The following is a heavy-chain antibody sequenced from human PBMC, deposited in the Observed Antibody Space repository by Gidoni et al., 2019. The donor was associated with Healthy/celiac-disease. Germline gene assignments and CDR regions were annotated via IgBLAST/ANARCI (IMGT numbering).Heavy chain of an antibody. J-gene: IGHJ1*01. D-gene: IGHD3-22*01. Sequence: EVQLLESGGGLAQLGGCLRLSCAASGYPFSSHGISWVRQVPGKGLEWVSAISGSGGSTYYADSVKGRFTICRDNSKNTLYLQMNSLRAEDTAVYYCAKDRIAYYYDSSGRDGIMSEYFQHWGQGTLVTVSS. CDR3: AKDRIAYYYDSSGRDGIMSEYFQH. CDR2: ISGSGGST. CDR1: GYPFSSHG. V-gene: IGHV3-23*01.